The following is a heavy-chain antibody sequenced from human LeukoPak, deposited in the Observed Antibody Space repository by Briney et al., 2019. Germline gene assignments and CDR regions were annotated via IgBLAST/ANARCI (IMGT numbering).Heavy chain of an antibody. CDR1: RGSMSDYF. CDR2: IYYTGTT. CDR3: AGGQDPNAVRFVS. D-gene: IGHD2/OR15-2a*01. V-gene: IGHV4-59*01. Sequence: KPSETLSLTCNVSRGSMSDYFWSWIRQSPGKGLEWIGYIYYTGTTNSNPSLKSRVTISVDTFNNQFSLNLSSLTAADTAVYFCAGGQDPNAVRFVSWGQGTLVIVSS. J-gene: IGHJ5*01.